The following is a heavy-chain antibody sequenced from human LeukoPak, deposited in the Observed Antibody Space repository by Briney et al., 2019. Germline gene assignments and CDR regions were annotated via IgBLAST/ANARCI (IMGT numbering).Heavy chain of an antibody. CDR1: GGSFSGYY. D-gene: IGHD6-13*01. J-gene: IGHJ4*02. CDR2: INHSGST. CDR3: ARREYSSSWYVEDY. V-gene: IGHV4-34*01. Sequence: PSETLSLTCAVYGGSFSGYYWSWIRQPPGKGLEWIGEINHSGSTNYNPSLKSRVTISVDTSKNQFSLKLSSVTAADTAVHYCARREYSSSWYVEDYWGQGTLVTVSS.